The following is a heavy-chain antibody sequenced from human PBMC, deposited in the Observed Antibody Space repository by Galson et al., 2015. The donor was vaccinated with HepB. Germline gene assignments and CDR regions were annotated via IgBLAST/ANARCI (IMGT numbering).Heavy chain of an antibody. CDR1: GYTFTSYG. V-gene: IGHV1-18*04. CDR2: ISAYNGNT. Sequence: SVKVSCKASGYTFTSYGISWVRQAPGQGLEWMGWISAYNGNTNYAQKLQGRVTMTTDTSTNTAYMELRNLRSDDTAVYYCARRIITTDSFDYWGQGTLVTVSS. D-gene: IGHD3-22*01. CDR3: ARRIITTDSFDY. J-gene: IGHJ4*02.